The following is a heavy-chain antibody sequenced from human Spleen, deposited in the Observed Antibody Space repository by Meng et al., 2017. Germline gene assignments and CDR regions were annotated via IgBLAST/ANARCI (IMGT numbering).Heavy chain of an antibody. CDR1: GGSFSGYS. J-gene: IGHJ5*02. D-gene: IGHD3-3*01. V-gene: IGHV4-34*02. CDR2: INHSGST. CDR3: VYFWSGYFT. Sequence: QVQLQQWGAGLLKPSETLSLTCAVFGGSFSGYSWTWIRQPPGKGLEWIAEINHSGSTNHSPSLKSRVSISIDTSKNQFSLKLASVIAADTAVYYCVYFWSGYFTSGQGTLVTVSS.